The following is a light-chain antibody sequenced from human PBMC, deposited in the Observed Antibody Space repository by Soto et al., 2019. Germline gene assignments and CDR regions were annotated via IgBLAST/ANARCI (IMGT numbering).Light chain of an antibody. V-gene: IGKV3-11*01. CDR3: QQRSNWPLT. Sequence: EIVLTQSPATLSLSPGERATLSCRASQSVSSYLAWYQQKPGQAPRLLIYYASNRSTGIPARCSGSGSGTDFTLTISSLAPEDFAVYYCQQRSNWPLTFGGGTKVEIK. CDR2: YAS. J-gene: IGKJ4*01. CDR1: QSVSSY.